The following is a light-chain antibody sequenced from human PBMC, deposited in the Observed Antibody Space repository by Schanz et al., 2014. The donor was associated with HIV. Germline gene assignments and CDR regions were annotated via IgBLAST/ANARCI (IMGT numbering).Light chain of an antibody. CDR3: SSHAGSDKFGI. Sequence: QSVLTQPPSASGSRGQSVTISCTGTSSDVGHYDYVSWYQQHPGKAPKLMIYEVSKRPSGVPDRFSGSKSGNTASLTVSGLQAEDEADYYCSSHAGSDKFGIFSGGTKLTVL. CDR1: SSDVGHYDY. CDR2: EVS. J-gene: IGLJ2*01. V-gene: IGLV2-8*01.